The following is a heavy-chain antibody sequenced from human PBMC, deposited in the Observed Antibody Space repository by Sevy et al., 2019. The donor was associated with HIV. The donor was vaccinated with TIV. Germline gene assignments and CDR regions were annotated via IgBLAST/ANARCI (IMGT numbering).Heavy chain of an antibody. J-gene: IGHJ4*02. CDR1: GFTFDDYA. V-gene: IGHV3-9*01. CDR2: ISWNSGSI. Sequence: GGSLRLSCAASGFTFDDYAMHWVRQAPGKGLEWVSGISWNSGSIGYADSVKGRFTISRDNAKNSLYLQMNSLGAEDTALYYCAKGLTMVRGVPIDYWGQGTLVTVSS. D-gene: IGHD3-10*01. CDR3: AKGLTMVRGVPIDY.